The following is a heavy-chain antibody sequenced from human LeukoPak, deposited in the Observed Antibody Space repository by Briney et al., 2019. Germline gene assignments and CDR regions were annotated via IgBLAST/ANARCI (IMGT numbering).Heavy chain of an antibody. V-gene: IGHV3-23*01. CDR3: AKATGTLGN. D-gene: IGHD1-1*01. CDR1: GFTFSSYA. J-gene: IGHJ4*02. CDR2: ISNSDNKP. Sequence: GGSLRLSCAASGFTFSSYAMSWVRQAPGKGLEWVSTISNSDNKPYYADSVKGRFTISRDNSKNTLHLQMNSLTAEDTAMYYCAKATGTLGNWGQGTLVTVPS.